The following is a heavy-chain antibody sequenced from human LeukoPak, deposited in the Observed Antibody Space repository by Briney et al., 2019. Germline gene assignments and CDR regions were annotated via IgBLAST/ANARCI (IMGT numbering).Heavy chain of an antibody. CDR2: ISGSGGST. J-gene: IGHJ6*02. CDR1: EFTVSSNY. Sequence: GSLRLSCSASEFTVSSNYMSWVRHAPGKGLEWVSAISGSGGSTYYADSVKGRFTISRDNSKNTLYLQMNSLRAEDTAVYYCANMGSQGDVWGQGTTVTVSS. V-gene: IGHV3-23*01. CDR3: ANMGSQGDV. D-gene: IGHD3-10*01.